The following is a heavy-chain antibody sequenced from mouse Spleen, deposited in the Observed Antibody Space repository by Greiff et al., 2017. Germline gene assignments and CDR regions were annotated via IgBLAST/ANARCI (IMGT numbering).Heavy chain of an antibody. Sequence: QVQLKQSGPGLVAPSQSLSITCTVSGFSLTSYGVDWVRQSPGKGLEWLGVIWGGGSTNYNSALKSRLSISKDNSKSQVFLKMNSLQTDDTAMYYCASAFYYDYDDYAMDYWGQGTSVTVSS. CDR1: GFSLTSYG. V-gene: IGHV2-6*01. CDR2: IWGGGST. CDR3: ASAFYYDYDDYAMDY. D-gene: IGHD2-4*01. J-gene: IGHJ4*01.